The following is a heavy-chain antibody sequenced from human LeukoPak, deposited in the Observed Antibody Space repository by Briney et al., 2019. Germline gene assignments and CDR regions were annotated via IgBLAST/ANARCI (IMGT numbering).Heavy chain of an antibody. J-gene: IGHJ4*02. V-gene: IGHV4-34*01. Sequence: SETLSLTCAVYGGSVSGHYWSWIRQPPGKGLEWIGEINHSGSTNYNPSLKSRVAISVDTSKNQFSLKVNSVTAADTAVYYCASWRAGSVFDYWGQGTLVTVSS. D-gene: IGHD1-26*01. CDR3: ASWRAGSVFDY. CDR1: GGSVSGHY. CDR2: INHSGST.